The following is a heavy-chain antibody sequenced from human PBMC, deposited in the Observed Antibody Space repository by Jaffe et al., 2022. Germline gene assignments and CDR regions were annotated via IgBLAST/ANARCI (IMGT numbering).Heavy chain of an antibody. Sequence: QVQLQESGPGLVKPSQTLSLTCTVSGGSISSGSYYWSWIRQPAGKGLEWIGRIYTSGSTNYNPSLKSRVTISVDTSKNQFSLKLSSVTAADTAVYYCARDHAGGSFSSGSGWFDPWGQGTLVTVSS. CDR1: GGSISSGSYY. V-gene: IGHV4-61*02. CDR2: IYTSGST. D-gene: IGHD6-19*01. CDR3: ARDHAGGSFSSGSGWFDP. J-gene: IGHJ5*02.